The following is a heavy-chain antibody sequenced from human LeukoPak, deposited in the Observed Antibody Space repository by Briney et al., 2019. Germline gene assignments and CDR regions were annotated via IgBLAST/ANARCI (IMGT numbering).Heavy chain of an antibody. J-gene: IGHJ3*02. CDR1: GYSVTDSD. D-gene: IGHD4-11*01. CDR3: ARQPGVTAAFDI. CDR2: SHHSGET. Sequence: SETLSLTCTVSGYSVTDSDWSLIGQPPGKGLEWIAYSHHSGETKYNPSLKSRITISVDTSKNQVSLNLNSVTAADTAVYYCARQPGVTAAFDIWGQGTTATVSA. V-gene: IGHV4-59*08.